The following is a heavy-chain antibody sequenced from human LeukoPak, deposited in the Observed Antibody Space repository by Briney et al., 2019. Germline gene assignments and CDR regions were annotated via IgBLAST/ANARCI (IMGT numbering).Heavy chain of an antibody. D-gene: IGHD3-16*01. V-gene: IGHV4-4*07. CDR2: IYTSGST. J-gene: IGHJ6*03. Sequence: SETLSLTCTVSGGSINTHYWSWIRQTAGKGLEWIGRIYTSGSTDYNPSLRGRVTMSVDTSKNQFSLKLNSVTAADTAVYYCARERGLWPTYDYCMDVWGKGTTVTVS. CDR1: GGSINTHY. CDR3: ARERGLWPTYDYCMDV.